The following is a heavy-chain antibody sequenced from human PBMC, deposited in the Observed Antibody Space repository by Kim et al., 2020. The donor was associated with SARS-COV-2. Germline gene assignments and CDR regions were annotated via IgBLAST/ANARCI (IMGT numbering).Heavy chain of an antibody. D-gene: IGHD3-22*01. J-gene: IGHJ6*02. CDR2: IIPIFGTA. CDR1: GGTFSSYA. CDR3: ASRPAPIVVVTKRGYYGMDV. V-gene: IGHV1-69*13. Sequence: SVKVSCKASGGTFSSYAISWVRQAPGQGLEWMGGIIPIFGTANYAQKFQGRVTITADESTSTAYMELSSLRSEDTAVYYCASRPAPIVVVTKRGYYGMDVWGQGTTVTVSS.